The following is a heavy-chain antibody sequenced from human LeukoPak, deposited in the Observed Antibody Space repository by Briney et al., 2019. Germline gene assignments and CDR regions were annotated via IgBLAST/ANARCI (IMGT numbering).Heavy chain of an antibody. J-gene: IGHJ4*02. CDR2: ITSKAYGGTR. CDR1: GFTFGDYA. CDR3: SRMTYCSGGSCSFDD. D-gene: IGHD2-15*01. V-gene: IGHV3-49*04. Sequence: PGGSLRLSCTASGFTFGDYAMNWVRQAPGKGPEGVGFITSKAYGGTREYAAAVKGRLTISRDDSKGIAYLQLNSLKTEDTAVYYCSRMTYCSGGSCSFDDWGQGTLVTVSS.